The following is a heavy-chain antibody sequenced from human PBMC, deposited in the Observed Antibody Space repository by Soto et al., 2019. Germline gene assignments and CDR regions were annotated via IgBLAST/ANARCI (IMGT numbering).Heavy chain of an antibody. Sequence: SVKVSCKGSCYSFTNYGFTWLRQAPGQGLEWMGWISAYNGNANYGQNFQGRVTMTTDTATSTAHMELRSLRYDDTAIYYCARGSRFDWFDPWGQGTLVNVSS. CDR1: CYSFTNYG. CDR2: ISAYNGNA. CDR3: ARGSRFDWFDP. J-gene: IGHJ5*02. V-gene: IGHV1-18*04. D-gene: IGHD3-3*01.